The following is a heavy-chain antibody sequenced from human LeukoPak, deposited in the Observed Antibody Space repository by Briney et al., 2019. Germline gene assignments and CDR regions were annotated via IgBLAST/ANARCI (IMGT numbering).Heavy chain of an antibody. CDR2: IKSDGST. CDR3: ARAPSEIGGYYPEYFRH. J-gene: IGHJ1*01. D-gene: IGHD3-22*01. Sequence: PGGSLRLSCAASGFTFSSHWMHWVRQIQGKGLVWVSRIKSDGSTNYADSVKGRFTISRDNAKNTLSLQMNSLRAEDTGVYYCARAPSEIGGYYPEYFRHWGQGTLVTVSS. V-gene: IGHV3-74*01. CDR1: GFTFSSHW.